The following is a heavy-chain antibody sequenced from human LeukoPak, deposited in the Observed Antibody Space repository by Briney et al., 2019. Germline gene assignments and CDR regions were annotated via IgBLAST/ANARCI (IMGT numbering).Heavy chain of an antibody. Sequence: ASVKVSCKASGGTFTSYYMHWVRQAPGQGLEWMGIINPSGGSTSYAQKFQGRVTMTRDTSTSTVYMELSSLRSEDTAVYYCARPGAVTTTYYYYGMDVWGQGTTVTVSS. J-gene: IGHJ6*02. D-gene: IGHD4-17*01. V-gene: IGHV1-46*01. CDR1: GGTFTSYY. CDR3: ARPGAVTTTYYYYGMDV. CDR2: INPSGGST.